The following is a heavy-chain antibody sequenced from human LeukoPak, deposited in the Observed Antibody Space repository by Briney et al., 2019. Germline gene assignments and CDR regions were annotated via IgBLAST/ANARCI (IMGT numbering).Heavy chain of an antibody. CDR2: ISAYNGNR. V-gene: IGHV1-18*01. Sequence: ASVRVSCKTSGYTFTSYGISWVRQAPGQGLEWMGWISAYNGNRNYAQKFQGRVTVTTDTSTSTAYMELRSLRSDDTAVYYCARGAIFGYYMDVWGKGTTVTVSS. CDR1: GYTFTSYG. J-gene: IGHJ6*03. CDR3: ARGAIFGYYMDV. D-gene: IGHD3-3*01.